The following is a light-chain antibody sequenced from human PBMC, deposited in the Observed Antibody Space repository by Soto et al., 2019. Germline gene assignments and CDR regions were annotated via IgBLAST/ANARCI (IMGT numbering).Light chain of an antibody. J-gene: IGKJ4*01. Sequence: IVMTQSPATLSVSPGEGVTLSCRASENVGTNLAWYQQKPGQSPRILIYGSSTRATGIPATFSGSGSGTEFTLTISSLQSEESAIYYCQQYNNWALSFGGGTKVEIK. CDR2: GSS. CDR1: ENVGTN. CDR3: QQYNNWALS. V-gene: IGKV3D-15*01.